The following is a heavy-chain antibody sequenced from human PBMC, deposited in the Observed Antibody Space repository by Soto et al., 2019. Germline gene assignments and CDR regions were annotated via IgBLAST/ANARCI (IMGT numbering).Heavy chain of an antibody. CDR3: ARAAATGNGRRVDV. CDR1: GYTFTSYY. Sequence: QVQLVQSGGEVKSPGASVKVSCKASGYTFTSYYIHWVRQAPGQGLEWMGLINPNGGNTNYAEKFQGRVTITRDTSTTAVNMEVSSLTSDDTAVYYCARAAATGNGRRVDVWGQGTTVTVSS. D-gene: IGHD6-13*01. J-gene: IGHJ6*02. CDR2: INPNGGNT. V-gene: IGHV1-46*01.